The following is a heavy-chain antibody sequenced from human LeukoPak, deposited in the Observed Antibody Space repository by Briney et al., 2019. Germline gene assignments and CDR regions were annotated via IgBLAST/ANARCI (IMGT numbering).Heavy chain of an antibody. V-gene: IGHV3-21*01. D-gene: IGHD6-19*01. CDR2: ISSSTTYT. Sequence: GGSLRLSCVASGFTFSSYGMNWVRQAPGKGLEWVSSISSSTTYTYYADSVKGRFTISRDNARQSLYLQMNSLRADDTALYYCARDSTADLDYWGQGTLVTVSS. J-gene: IGHJ4*02. CDR1: GFTFSSYG. CDR3: ARDSTADLDY.